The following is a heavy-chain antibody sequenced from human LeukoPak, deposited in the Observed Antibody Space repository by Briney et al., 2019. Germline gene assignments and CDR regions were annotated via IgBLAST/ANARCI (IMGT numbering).Heavy chain of an antibody. V-gene: IGHV3-23*01. CDR3: GKWSPYGGNPGY. J-gene: IGHJ4*02. D-gene: IGHD4-23*01. CDR1: GFTFSSYA. Sequence: PGGSLRLSCAAPGFTFSSYAMSWVRQAPGKGLEWVLAISGSGGSTYYAASVKGRFTISRDNSKNTLYLQMSSLRAEDTAVYYCGKWSPYGGNPGYWGQGTLVTVSS. CDR2: ISGSGGST.